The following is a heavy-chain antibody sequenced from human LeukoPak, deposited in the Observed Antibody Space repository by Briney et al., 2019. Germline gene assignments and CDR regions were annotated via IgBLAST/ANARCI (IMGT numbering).Heavy chain of an antibody. CDR1: GGSISSYY. Sequence: SETLSLTCTVSGGSISSYYWSWIRQPPGKGLEWIGYIYYSGSTNYNPSLKSRVTISVDTSRNQFSLKLSSVTAADTAVYYCASQGSWSGAPFDYWGQGTLVTVSS. CDR3: ASQGSWSGAPFDY. CDR2: IYYSGST. V-gene: IGHV4-59*01. J-gene: IGHJ4*02. D-gene: IGHD6-13*01.